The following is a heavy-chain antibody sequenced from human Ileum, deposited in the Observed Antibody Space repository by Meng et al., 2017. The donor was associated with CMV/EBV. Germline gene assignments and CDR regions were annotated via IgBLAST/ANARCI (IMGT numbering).Heavy chain of an antibody. CDR3: ATYYYVALG. CDR2: INRDRGTT. D-gene: IGHD3-10*02. V-gene: IGHV3-74*01. CDR1: GFSFSRDW. J-gene: IGHJ4*02. Sequence: RLCWADSGFSFSRDWMHWVGQAPGKGLVWVSRINRDRGTTSYADSVKGRFTISRDNANNTLYLQMNRLGAEDTAVYYCATYYYVALGGGQGTLVTVSS.